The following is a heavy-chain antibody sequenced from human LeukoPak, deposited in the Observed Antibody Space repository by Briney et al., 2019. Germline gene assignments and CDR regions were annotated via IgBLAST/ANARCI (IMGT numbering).Heavy chain of an antibody. CDR2: ISAYNGNT. V-gene: IGHV1-18*01. CDR3: ARSGIMWDSSGRYYFDY. J-gene: IGHJ4*02. CDR1: GYTFTSYG. Sequence: ASVKVSCKASGYTFTSYGISWVRQAPGQGLEWMGWISAYNGNTNYAQKLLGRVTMTTDTSTSTAYMELRSLRSDDTAVYYCARSGIMWDSSGRYYFDYWGQGTLVTVSS. D-gene: IGHD3-22*01.